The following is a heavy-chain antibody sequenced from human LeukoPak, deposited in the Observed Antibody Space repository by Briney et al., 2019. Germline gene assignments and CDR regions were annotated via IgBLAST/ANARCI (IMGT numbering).Heavy chain of an antibody. V-gene: IGHV3-53*01. Sequence: GGSLRLSCAASGFTVITNDMTWVRQAPGKGLEWVSVRCDGNTKYADSVQGRFTTSRDNSKNTLYLEMNSLRTDDTGVYYCARGVEPLAANTLAYWGQGTLVTVSS. J-gene: IGHJ4*02. CDR3: ARGVEPLAANTLAY. CDR2: RCDGNT. CDR1: GFTVITND. D-gene: IGHD1-14*01.